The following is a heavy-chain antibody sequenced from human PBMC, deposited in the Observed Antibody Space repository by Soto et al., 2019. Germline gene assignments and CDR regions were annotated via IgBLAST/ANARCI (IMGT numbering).Heavy chain of an antibody. CDR1: GFTFSSYA. CDR3: AGGPGYYFDY. CDR2: ISSNGGST. J-gene: IGHJ4*02. V-gene: IGHV3-64*01. D-gene: IGHD3-16*01. Sequence: EVQLVESGGGLVQPGGSLRLSCAASGFTFSSYAMHWVRQAPGKGLEYVSAISSNGGSTYYANGVKGRFTISRDNSKNSWSLQMGSLRAEDMAVYYCAGGPGYYFDYWGQGTLVTVSS.